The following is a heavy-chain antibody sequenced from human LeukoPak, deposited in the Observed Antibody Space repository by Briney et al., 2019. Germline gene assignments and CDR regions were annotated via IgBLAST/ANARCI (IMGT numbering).Heavy chain of an antibody. CDR2: IYYSGST. J-gene: IGHJ4*02. CDR3: ARGGYSYKFDY. Sequence: SETLSLTCTVSGGSISSYYWSWIRQPPGKGLEWIGYIYYSGSTNYNPSLKSRVSISVDTSKNQFSLKLSSVTAADTAVYYCARGGYSYKFDYWGQGTLVTVSS. CDR1: GGSISSYY. V-gene: IGHV4-59*01. D-gene: IGHD5-18*01.